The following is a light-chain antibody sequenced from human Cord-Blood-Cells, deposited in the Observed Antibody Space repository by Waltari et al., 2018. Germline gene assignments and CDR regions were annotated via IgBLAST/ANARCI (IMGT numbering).Light chain of an antibody. CDR3: SSYTSSSPDV. V-gene: IGLV2-14*01. Sequence: QSALTQPASVSGSPGQSITISCTGTSSDVGGYNYVSWYQQHPGKATKLMIYEVSNRPSGVSNRFAGSKLGNTASLTISGRQAEDEADYYCSSYTSSSPDVFGTGTKVTVL. J-gene: IGLJ1*01. CDR1: SSDVGGYNY. CDR2: EVS.